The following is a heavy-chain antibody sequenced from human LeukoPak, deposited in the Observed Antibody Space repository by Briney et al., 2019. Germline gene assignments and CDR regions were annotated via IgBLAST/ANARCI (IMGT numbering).Heavy chain of an antibody. D-gene: IGHD6-19*01. V-gene: IGHV3-21*01. Sequence: AGSLRLSCAASGFTFSSYSMNWVRQAQGPGLEWDSFISSSSSYIYYADSVKGRFTISRDNAKNSLYLQMNSLRAEDTAVYYCATESGSGRVYWGQGTLVTVSS. CDR2: ISSSSSYI. J-gene: IGHJ4*02. CDR1: GFTFSSYS. CDR3: ATESGSGRVY.